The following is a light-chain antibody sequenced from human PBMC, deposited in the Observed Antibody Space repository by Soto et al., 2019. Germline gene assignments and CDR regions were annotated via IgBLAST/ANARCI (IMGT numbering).Light chain of an antibody. CDR3: QQYSDWPPK. Sequence: EIVLTQSPGTLSLSPGERATLSCRASQSVSSSYLAWYQQKPGQAPRLLIYGASSRATGIPDRFSGSGSGTDFTLTISSLEPEDFAVYYCQQYSDWPPKFGQGTKVDIK. CDR1: QSVSSSY. CDR2: GAS. V-gene: IGKV3-20*01. J-gene: IGKJ1*01.